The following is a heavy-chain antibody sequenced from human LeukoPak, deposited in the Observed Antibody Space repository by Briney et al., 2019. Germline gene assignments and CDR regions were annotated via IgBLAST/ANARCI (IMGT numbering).Heavy chain of an antibody. CDR1: GFTFSSYA. CDR3: AKSPRGGYYFDY. D-gene: IGHD3-16*01. V-gene: IGHV3-23*01. Sequence: GGSLRLSCAASGFTFSSYAMSWVRQAPGKGLEWVSAISGSGGSTYYADSVKGRLTISRDNSKNTLYLQMNSLRAEDTAVYYCAKSPRGGYYFDYWGQGTLVTVSS. J-gene: IGHJ4*02. CDR2: ISGSGGST.